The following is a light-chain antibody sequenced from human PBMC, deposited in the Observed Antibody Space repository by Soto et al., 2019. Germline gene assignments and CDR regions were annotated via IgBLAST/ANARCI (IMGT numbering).Light chain of an antibody. Sequence: TVMTQSPATLSVSPGERATLSCRASQSVSSVLAWYQQKPGQAPRLLIHGASTRATGVPARFSGSGSGTEFTLTIDSLQSEDFAVYYCQQYNNWPPWTFGQGTKVEIK. CDR2: GAS. J-gene: IGKJ1*01. V-gene: IGKV3-15*01. CDR3: QQYNNWPPWT. CDR1: QSVSSV.